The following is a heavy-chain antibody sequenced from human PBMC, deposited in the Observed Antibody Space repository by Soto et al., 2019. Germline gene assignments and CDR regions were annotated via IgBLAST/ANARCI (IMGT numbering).Heavy chain of an antibody. V-gene: IGHV1-2*04. J-gene: IGHJ5*02. CDR1: GYTFTGYY. CDR2: INPNSGGT. D-gene: IGHD1-20*01. CDR3: ARDGTRVTGTTPWFYP. Sequence: ASVKVSCKASGYTFTGYYMHWVRQAPGQGLEWMGWINPNSGGTNYAQKFQGWVTMTRDTSISTAYMELSRLRSDDTAVYYCARDGTRVTGTTPWFYPWGQGTLVTVSS.